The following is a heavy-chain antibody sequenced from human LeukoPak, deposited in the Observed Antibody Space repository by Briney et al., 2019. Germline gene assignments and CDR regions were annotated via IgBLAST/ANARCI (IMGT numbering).Heavy chain of an antibody. CDR3: ARGGYSYGYRDWFDP. CDR1: GGSFSGYY. J-gene: IGHJ5*02. V-gene: IGHV4-34*01. D-gene: IGHD5-18*01. CDR2: INHSGST. Sequence: SGALSLTCAVYGGSFSGYYWSWIRQPPGKGLEWIGEINHSGSTNYNPSLKSRVTISVDTSKNQFSTKLSSVTDADTAVYYCARGGYSYGYRDWFDPWGQGTLVTVSS.